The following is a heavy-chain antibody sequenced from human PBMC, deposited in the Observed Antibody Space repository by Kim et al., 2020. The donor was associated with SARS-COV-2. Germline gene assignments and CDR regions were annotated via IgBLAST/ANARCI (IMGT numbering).Heavy chain of an antibody. V-gene: IGHV3-74*01. D-gene: IGHD2-15*01. Sequence: GGSLRLSCAASGFLFSSHWMNWVRHAPGQGLVWVSRINTDGSRTDYADSVKGRFTVSRDNAKNTHYLEMHSLGVEHTAVYYCATVGVVVPWGKGTQVTVSS. CDR3: ATVGVVVP. CDR1: GFLFSSHW. J-gene: IGHJ4*02. CDR2: INTDGSRT.